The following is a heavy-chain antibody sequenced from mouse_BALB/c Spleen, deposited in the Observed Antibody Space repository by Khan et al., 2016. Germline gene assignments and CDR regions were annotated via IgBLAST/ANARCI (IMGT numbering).Heavy chain of an antibody. CDR2: INTHTGEP. CDR3: AESYYGRNWFAY. V-gene: IGHV9-3*02. CDR1: GYTFTNYG. D-gene: IGHD1-1*01. Sequence: QIQLVQSGPELKKPGETVKISCKASGYTFTNYGMNWVKQAPGKGLKWMGWINTHTGEPPYAEEFKARFAFSLATSASSAYLQINNLKNEDTATNCCAESYYGRNWFAYWGQGTLVTVSA. J-gene: IGHJ3*01.